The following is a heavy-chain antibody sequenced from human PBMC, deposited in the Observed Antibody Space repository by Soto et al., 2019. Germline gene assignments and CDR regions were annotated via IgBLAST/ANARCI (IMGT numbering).Heavy chain of an antibody. Sequence: DVQLVESGGGLVQPGGSLRLSCAASGFTFRSYNMNWVRQAPGKGLDWLSYISSSSSTIYYADSVKGRFTISTDNAKNSLYLQMNSLRDHDTAMYYCARAGTIAVTTIGYDWGQGTLVTVSS. CDR3: ARAGTIAVTTIGYD. V-gene: IGHV3-48*02. CDR1: GFTFRSYN. CDR2: ISSSSSTI. J-gene: IGHJ4*01. D-gene: IGHD5-12*01.